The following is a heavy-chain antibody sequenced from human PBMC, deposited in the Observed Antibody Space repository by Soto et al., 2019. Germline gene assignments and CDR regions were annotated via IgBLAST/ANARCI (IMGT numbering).Heavy chain of an antibody. D-gene: IGHD3-3*01. V-gene: IGHV1-69*13. J-gene: IGHJ6*02. Sequence: ASVKVSCKASGGTFSSYAISWVRQAPGQGLEWMGGIIPIFGTANYAQKFQGRVTITADESTSTAYMELSSLGSEDTAVYYCARLYYDFWSGYYPDYYYGMDVWGQGTTVTVSS. CDR1: GGTFSSYA. CDR3: ARLYYDFWSGYYPDYYYGMDV. CDR2: IIPIFGTA.